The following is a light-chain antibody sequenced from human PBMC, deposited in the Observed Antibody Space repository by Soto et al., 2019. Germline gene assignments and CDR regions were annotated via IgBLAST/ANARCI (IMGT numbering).Light chain of an antibody. CDR1: QSVGSN. CDR2: GAS. V-gene: IGKV3-15*01. CDR3: QQYSNWPLLS. Sequence: IAMTQCPATLSVSAGEGATLSCRASQSVGSNLAWYQQKPGQTPRVLIYGASTRAIGIPARFSGSGFGTEFTLTISSLQSEDFVVYYCQQYSNWPLLSFGGGTKVDI. J-gene: IGKJ4*01.